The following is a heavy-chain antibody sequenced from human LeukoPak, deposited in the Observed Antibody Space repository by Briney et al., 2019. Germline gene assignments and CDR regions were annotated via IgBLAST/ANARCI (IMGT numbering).Heavy chain of an antibody. D-gene: IGHD2-2*03. CDR2: INHSGST. CDR3: ARGRAGYCSSTSCWGRSFDI. V-gene: IGHV4-34*01. CDR1: GGSFSGYY. J-gene: IGHJ3*02. Sequence: SETLSLTCAVYGGSFSGYYWSWIRQPPGKGLEWIGEINHSGSTNYNPSLKSRVTISVDTSKNQFSLKLSSVTAADTVVYYCARGRAGYCSSTSCWGRSFDIWGQGTMVTVSS.